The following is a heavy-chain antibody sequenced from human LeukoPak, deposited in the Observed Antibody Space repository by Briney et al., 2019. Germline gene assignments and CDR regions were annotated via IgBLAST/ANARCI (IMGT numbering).Heavy chain of an antibody. D-gene: IGHD3-22*01. J-gene: IGHJ3*02. Sequence: GGSLRLSCAASGFTFSSYAMSWVRHAPGKGLEWVSAISGSGGSTYYADSVEGRLTISRDNSKNTLYLQMNSLRAEDTAVYYCAKARDRITMIVVVIKGGYDAFDIWGQGTMVTVSS. CDR2: ISGSGGST. CDR1: GFTFSSYA. V-gene: IGHV3-23*01. CDR3: AKARDRITMIVVVIKGGYDAFDI.